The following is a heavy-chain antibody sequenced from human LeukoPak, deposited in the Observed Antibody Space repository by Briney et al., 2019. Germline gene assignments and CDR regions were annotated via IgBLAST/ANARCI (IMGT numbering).Heavy chain of an antibody. J-gene: IGHJ4*02. V-gene: IGHV4-4*07. CDR3: ARGRGESGTSYWTRFDY. CDR2: IFSSGST. D-gene: IGHD1-26*01. Sequence: PAGTLSLTCTVSGGSISSYYWSWIRQPAGKGLEWISRIFSSGSTNYNPSPKSRVTMSVDTSKNKFSLNLSSVTAADTAFYYCARGRGESGTSYWTRFDYWGQGTLVTVSS. CDR1: GGSISSYY.